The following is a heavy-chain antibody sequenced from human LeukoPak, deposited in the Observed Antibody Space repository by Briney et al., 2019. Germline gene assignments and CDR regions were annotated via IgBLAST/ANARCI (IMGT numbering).Heavy chain of an antibody. Sequence: GDSLRLSCAASGFTFSSYAMNWVSQAPGKGLEWGSGISGSGGTTYYADSVKGRFTISRDNSKNTLYLQMNSLRAEDTAIYYCAKGRGYSGSDYWGQGTLVTVSS. CDR2: ISGSGGTT. D-gene: IGHD5-24*01. J-gene: IGHJ4*02. V-gene: IGHV3-23*01. CDR3: AKGRGYSGSDY. CDR1: GFTFSSYA.